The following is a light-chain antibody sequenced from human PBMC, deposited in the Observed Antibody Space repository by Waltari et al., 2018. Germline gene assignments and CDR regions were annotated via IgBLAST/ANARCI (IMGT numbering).Light chain of an antibody. V-gene: IGKV3-11*01. CDR3: QQRRNWPLT. J-gene: IGKJ4*01. CDR2: EAS. CDR1: DSANWY. Sequence: SRKARDSANWYLVCYQQRPGHAPSRRSSEASNRATGIPARFGGSGSETDFTLTISSLQPDDSAVYYCQQRRNWPLTFGGGTKVEIK.